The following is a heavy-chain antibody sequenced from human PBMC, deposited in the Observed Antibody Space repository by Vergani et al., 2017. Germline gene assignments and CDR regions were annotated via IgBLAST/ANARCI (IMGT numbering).Heavy chain of an antibody. Sequence: QVQLQQWGAGLLKPSETLSLTCAVYGGSFSGYYWSWIRQPPGKGLEWIGEINHSGSTNYNPSLKSRVTISVATSKNQCSLKLSSVTAADTAVYYCARQLTDTYYDFWRGFTFDYWGQGTLVSVSS. CDR3: ARQLTDTYYDFWRGFTFDY. CDR1: GGSFSGYY. J-gene: IGHJ4*02. V-gene: IGHV4-34*01. D-gene: IGHD3-3*01. CDR2: INHSGST.